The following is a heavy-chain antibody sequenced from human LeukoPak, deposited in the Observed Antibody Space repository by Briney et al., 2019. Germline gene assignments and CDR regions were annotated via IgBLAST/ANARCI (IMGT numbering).Heavy chain of an antibody. CDR1: GGTFSSYA. CDR3: ARAYSGYDFYRYYYYYMDV. CDR2: ISAYNGNT. J-gene: IGHJ6*03. V-gene: IGHV1-18*01. D-gene: IGHD5-12*01. Sequence: ASVKVSCKASGGTFSSYAISWVRQAPGQGLEWMGWISAYNGNTNYAQKLQGRVTMTTDTSTSTAYMELRSLRSDDTAVYYCARAYSGYDFYRYYYYYMDVWGKGTTVTVSS.